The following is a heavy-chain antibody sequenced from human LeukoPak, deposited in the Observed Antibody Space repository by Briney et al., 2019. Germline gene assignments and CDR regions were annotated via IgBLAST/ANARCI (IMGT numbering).Heavy chain of an antibody. D-gene: IGHD2-2*01. CDR3: ARGWSYCSSTSCPFDY. CDR2: ISSSSSYI. CDR1: GFTFSSYS. J-gene: IGHJ4*02. V-gene: IGHV3-21*01. Sequence: GGSLRLSCAASGFTFSSYSMNWVRQAPGKGLEWVSSISSSSSYIYYADSVKGRFTISRDSAKNSLYLQMNSLRAEDTAVYYCARGWSYCSSTSCPFDYWGQGTLVTVSS.